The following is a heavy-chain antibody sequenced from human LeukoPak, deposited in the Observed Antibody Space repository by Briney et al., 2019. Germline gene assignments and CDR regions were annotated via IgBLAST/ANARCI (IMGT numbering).Heavy chain of an antibody. CDR2: IWYDGSNK. V-gene: IGHV3-33*06. D-gene: IGHD3-3*01. CDR3: AKDPFGYDFWSGYPSPMDV. CDR1: GFTFSSYG. J-gene: IGHJ6*03. Sequence: GGSLRLSCAASGFTFSSYGMFWVRQAPGKGLEWVAVIWYDGSNKYYADSVKGRFTISRDNSKNTLYLQMNSLRAEDTAVYYCAKDPFGYDFWSGYPSPMDVWGKGTTVTVSS.